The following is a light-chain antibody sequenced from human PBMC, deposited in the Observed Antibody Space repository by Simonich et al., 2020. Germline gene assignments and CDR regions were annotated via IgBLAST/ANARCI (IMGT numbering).Light chain of an antibody. CDR1: SSDVGSYNL. CDR2: EGS. J-gene: IGLJ3*02. CDR3: CSYAGSSTFGV. Sequence: QSALTQPASVSGSPGQSITISCTETSSDVGSYNLVSWYQQHPGKAPKLMIYEGSKRPPGVSNRFSGSKSGNTASLTISGLQAEDEADYYCCSYAGSSTFGVFGGGTKLTVL. V-gene: IGLV2-23*03.